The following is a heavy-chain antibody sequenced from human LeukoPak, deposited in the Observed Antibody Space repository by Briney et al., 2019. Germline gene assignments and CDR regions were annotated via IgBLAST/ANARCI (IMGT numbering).Heavy chain of an antibody. V-gene: IGHV1-69*05. Sequence: ASVTVSCKASGGTFSSYAISWVRQAPGQGLEWMGGIIPIFGTANYAQKFQGRVTITTDESTSTAYMELSSLRSEDTAVYYCAGLLGYCSGGSCYNNWFDPWGQGTLVTVSS. J-gene: IGHJ5*02. CDR3: AGLLGYCSGGSCYNNWFDP. CDR1: GGTFSSYA. D-gene: IGHD2-15*01. CDR2: IIPIFGTA.